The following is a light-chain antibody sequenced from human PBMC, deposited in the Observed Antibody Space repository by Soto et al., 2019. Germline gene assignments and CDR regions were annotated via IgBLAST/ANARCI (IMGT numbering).Light chain of an antibody. CDR3: QQYGSSPLI. CDR2: TAS. J-gene: IGKJ4*01. V-gene: IGKV3-20*01. Sequence: EIVLTQSPGTLSLSPGERGTLSCRASQSFSSHFLAWYQQKPAQAPRLLIYTASNRATGIPARFSGSGSGTDVTLTISSLETEDFAVYYCQQYGSSPLIFGGGTKVDIK. CDR1: QSFSSHF.